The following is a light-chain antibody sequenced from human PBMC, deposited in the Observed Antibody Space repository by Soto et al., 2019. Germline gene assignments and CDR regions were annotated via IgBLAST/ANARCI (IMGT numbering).Light chain of an antibody. CDR3: QQYDTLPLT. CDR2: DAS. J-gene: IGKJ4*01. Sequence: DIQMTQSPSSLSASVGDRVTITCQASQDIAKYLNWYQQKSGKAPKLLIFDASNLEAGVPSRFSGGGSGTDFTFTISSLQPEDIAAYYCQQYDTLPLTFGGGTKVEIK. V-gene: IGKV1-33*01. CDR1: QDIAKY.